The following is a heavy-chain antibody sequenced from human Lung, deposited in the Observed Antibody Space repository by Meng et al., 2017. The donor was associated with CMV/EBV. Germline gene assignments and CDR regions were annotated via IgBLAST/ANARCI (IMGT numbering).Heavy chain of an antibody. D-gene: IGHD2-2*01. CDR2: MNPHTGET. Sequence: AXVXVSXXAFGYRFSTYDINWVRQAPGQGLEWVGWMNPHTGETGYPQKFQGRVTITRDTSINTAYMELRSLRSDDTGVYYCARGLGKGCSSIDCSVGKSDWFDPWGQGTLVXVSS. CDR3: ARGLGKGCSSIDCSVGKSDWFDP. V-gene: IGHV1-8*01. CDR1: GYRFSTYD. J-gene: IGHJ5*02.